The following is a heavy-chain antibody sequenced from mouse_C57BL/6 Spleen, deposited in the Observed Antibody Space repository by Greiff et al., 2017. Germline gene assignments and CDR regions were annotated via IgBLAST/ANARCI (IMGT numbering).Heavy chain of an antibody. J-gene: IGHJ2*01. CDR2: IYPRDGST. CDR1: GYTFTDHT. CDR3: ARDYDYVYYFDY. Sequence: QVQLKESDAELVKPGASVKISCKVSGYTFTDHTIHWMKQRPEQGLEWIGYIYPRDGSTRYNEKFKGKATLTADKSSSTAYMQLNMLTSEDSAVYCWARDYDYVYYFDYWGQGTTLTVSS. V-gene: IGHV1-78*01. D-gene: IGHD2-4*01.